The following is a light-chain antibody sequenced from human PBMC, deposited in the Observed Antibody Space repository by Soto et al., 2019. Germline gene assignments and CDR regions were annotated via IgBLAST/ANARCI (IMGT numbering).Light chain of an antibody. CDR2: GVS. V-gene: IGLV2-11*01. CDR1: GSDVGGYDY. Sequence: QSALTQPRSVSGSPGQSVTISCTGTGSDVGGYDYVSWYQHHSDKAPKLMIYGVSKRPSGVPDRFSGSKSGNTASLTISGLQAEDEADYYCCSYAGSYTGVFGGGTKVTVL. CDR3: CSYAGSYTGV. J-gene: IGLJ3*02.